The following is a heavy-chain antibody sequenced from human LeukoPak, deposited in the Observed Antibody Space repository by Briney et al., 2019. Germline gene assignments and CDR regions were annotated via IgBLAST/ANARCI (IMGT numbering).Heavy chain of an antibody. Sequence: GGSLRLSCAASGFTFSSYGMHWVRQAPGKGLEWVAFIRYDGSNKYYADSVKGRFTISRDNAKNSLYLQMNSLRAEDTAVYYCARKGIAAAGVDYWGQGTLVTVSS. V-gene: IGHV3-30*02. CDR2: IRYDGSNK. CDR3: ARKGIAAAGVDY. CDR1: GFTFSSYG. J-gene: IGHJ4*02. D-gene: IGHD6-13*01.